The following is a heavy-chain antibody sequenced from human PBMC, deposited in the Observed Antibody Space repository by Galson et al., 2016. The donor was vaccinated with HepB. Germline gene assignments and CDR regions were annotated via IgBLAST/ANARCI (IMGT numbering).Heavy chain of an antibody. CDR3: ARGGLVRGAHGGSFDS. Sequence: SLRLSCAASGFTFSGYTMNWVRQAPGKGLEWVSGISGSGGSTNYGDSVRGRFTISRDNSKNTLYLQMNSLRAEDTAVYYCARGGLVRGAHGGSFDSWGQGTLVTVSA. V-gene: IGHV3-23*01. CDR1: GFTFSGYT. D-gene: IGHD3-10*01. CDR2: ISGSGGST. J-gene: IGHJ4*01.